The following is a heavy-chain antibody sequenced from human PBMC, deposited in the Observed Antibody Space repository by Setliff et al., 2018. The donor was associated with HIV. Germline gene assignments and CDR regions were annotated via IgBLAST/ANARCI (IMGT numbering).Heavy chain of an antibody. Sequence: ASETLSLTCAVSGYSISSGYYWGWIRQPPGKGLEWIGSIYHSGSTYYNPSLKSRVTISVDTSKNQFSLTLNSVTAADTAVYYCARGSRQLTIFGVVFKTNYYFMDVWGKGTAVTVSS. CDR1: GYSISSGYY. J-gene: IGHJ6*03. D-gene: IGHD3-3*01. CDR2: IYHSGST. V-gene: IGHV4-38-2*01. CDR3: ARGSRQLTIFGVVFKTNYYFMDV.